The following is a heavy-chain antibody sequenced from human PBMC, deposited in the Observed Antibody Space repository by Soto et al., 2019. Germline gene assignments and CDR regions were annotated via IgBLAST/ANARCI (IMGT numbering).Heavy chain of an antibody. J-gene: IGHJ4*02. D-gene: IGHD6-13*01. CDR1: GFTFSSYG. CDR3: TRAPYSSSWYDY. Sequence: PGGSLRLSCAASGFTFSSYGMHWVRQAPGKGLEWVAVIWYDGSNKYYADSVKGRFTISRDNSKNTLYLQMNSLRAEDTAVYYCTRAPYSSSWYDYWGQGTLVTVSS. CDR2: IWYDGSNK. V-gene: IGHV3-33*01.